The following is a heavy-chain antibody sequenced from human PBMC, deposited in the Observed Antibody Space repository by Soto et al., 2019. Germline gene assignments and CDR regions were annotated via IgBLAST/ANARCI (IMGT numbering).Heavy chain of an antibody. CDR1: GGTFNTYA. D-gene: IGHD3-10*01. V-gene: IGHV1-69*19. CDR3: AREVQVHTPAFVY. J-gene: IGHJ4*02. CDR2: ISPMFGAA. Sequence: QVQLVQSGAEMKKPGSSVKVSCQSSGGTFNTYAMNWVRQAPGQGPEWMGDISPMFGAANYAPKFPGRVTITADESTGTSYMQWSSLTSEDTALYFLAREVQVHTPAFVYWGQGTLVTVSS.